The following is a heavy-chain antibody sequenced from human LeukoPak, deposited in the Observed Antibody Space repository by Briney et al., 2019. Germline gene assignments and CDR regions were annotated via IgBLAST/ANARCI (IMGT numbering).Heavy chain of an antibody. D-gene: IGHD4-17*01. Sequence: SETLSLNCTISGDTFKTYYWSWIQQPRGKGLEWIGYVYSSGSNKYDSYNPAPKSRATISVDPSENRFSLKLNSVTAADTALYYCARAGHYGEYGLDVWGQGTTVTVSS. J-gene: IGHJ6*02. CDR2: VYSSGSN. V-gene: IGHV4-59*01. CDR3: ARAGHYGEYGLDV. CDR1: GDTFKTYY.